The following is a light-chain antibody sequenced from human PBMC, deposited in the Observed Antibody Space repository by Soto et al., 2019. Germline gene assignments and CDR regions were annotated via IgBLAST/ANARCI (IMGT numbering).Light chain of an antibody. Sequence: DIQMTQSPSSLSASVGDRVTITCQASQDISNFLNWYQQKPGKAPKLLIYDASNLETGVPSRFSGGGSGTDFTFTINSLQPEDVATYYCQQYGNLPLTLGPGTKVDIK. J-gene: IGKJ3*01. V-gene: IGKV1-33*01. CDR1: QDISNF. CDR3: QQYGNLPLT. CDR2: DAS.